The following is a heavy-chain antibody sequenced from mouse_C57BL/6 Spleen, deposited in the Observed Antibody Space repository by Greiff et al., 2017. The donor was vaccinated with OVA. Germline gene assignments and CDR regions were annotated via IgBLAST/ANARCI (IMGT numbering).Heavy chain of an antibody. V-gene: IGHV1-55*01. D-gene: IGHD3-2*02. Sequence: QVQLQQPGAELVKPGASVKMSCKASGYTFTSYWITWVKQRPGQGLEWIGDIYPGSGSTNYNEKFKSKATLTVDTSSSTAYMQLSSLTSEDSAVYYCTRWENSDYAWFAYWGQGTLVTVSA. CDR3: TRWENSDYAWFAY. J-gene: IGHJ3*01. CDR2: IYPGSGST. CDR1: GYTFTSYW.